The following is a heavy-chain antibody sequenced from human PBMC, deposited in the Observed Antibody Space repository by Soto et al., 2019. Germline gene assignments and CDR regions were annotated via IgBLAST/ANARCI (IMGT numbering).Heavy chain of an antibody. CDR1: GDSVSSSYYY. CDR3: ARERYSSPYGMDV. J-gene: IGHJ6*02. CDR2: IFYSGST. V-gene: IGHV4-39*02. D-gene: IGHD6-13*01. Sequence: SETLSLTCTVSGDSVSSSYYYWGWIRQPPGKGLEWIGSIFYSGSTYYNPSLKSRVTISVDTSKNQFSLQLNSVTPEDTAVYYCARERYSSPYGMDVWGQGATVTVSS.